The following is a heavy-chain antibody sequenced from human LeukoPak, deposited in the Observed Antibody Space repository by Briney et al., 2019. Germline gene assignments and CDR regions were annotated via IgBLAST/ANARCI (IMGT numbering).Heavy chain of an antibody. V-gene: IGHV3-21*01. CDR1: GFTFSSYS. CDR3: ARGSYYFDY. CDR2: ISSGSSDI. Sequence: PGGCLRLSCAASGFTFSSYSMNWVRQAPGKGLEWVSCISSGSSDIYYADSVKGRLTISRDNAKNSLYLHMNSLRPEDTAVYYCARGSYYFDYWVQATLVTVSS. J-gene: IGHJ4*02.